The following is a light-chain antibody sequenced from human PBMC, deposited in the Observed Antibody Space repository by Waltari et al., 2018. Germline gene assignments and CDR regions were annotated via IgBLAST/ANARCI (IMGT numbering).Light chain of an antibody. Sequence: QSVLTQAPSVSAAPGQTVTISCSGTTPNLGNNYVSWYQQLPGAAPKIVIYEDKRRPSGIPDGFSGSKSGASATLGITGLQTGDEADYYCGSWDSSLGIGVLGGGTRLTVL. CDR3: GSWDSSLGIGV. CDR1: TPNLGNNY. CDR2: EDK. J-gene: IGLJ3*02. V-gene: IGLV1-51*01.